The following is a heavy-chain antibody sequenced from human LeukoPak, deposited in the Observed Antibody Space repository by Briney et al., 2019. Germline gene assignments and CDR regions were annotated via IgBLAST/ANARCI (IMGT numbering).Heavy chain of an antibody. CDR2: IYYTGST. CDR3: ARHDPVGHFLRGMDV. V-gene: IGHV4-59*08. Sequence: SETLSLTCAVSGGSISGYFWSWSRQPPGKGLEWIGYIYYTGSTIYSPSLRSRVTMSVDVSKNQFSLDLTPVTAADTAVYYCARHDPVGHFLRGMDVWGQGTTVTVSS. D-gene: IGHD2/OR15-2a*01. J-gene: IGHJ6*02. CDR1: GGSISGYF.